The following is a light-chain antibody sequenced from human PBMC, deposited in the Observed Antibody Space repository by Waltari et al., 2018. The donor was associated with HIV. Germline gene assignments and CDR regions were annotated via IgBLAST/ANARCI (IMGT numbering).Light chain of an antibody. CDR1: HDTSFS. CDR2: DAS. V-gene: IGKV1-33*01. J-gene: IGKJ4*01. Sequence: DIQMTQSPSSLSASVGDRVTITCHASHDTSFSLNWYQQQPGKAPKLLIYDASKLERGVPSRFTGSGSGTHFTFTITSLQAEDIATYYCQQYRSLPITFGGGTKVEI. CDR3: QQYRSLPIT.